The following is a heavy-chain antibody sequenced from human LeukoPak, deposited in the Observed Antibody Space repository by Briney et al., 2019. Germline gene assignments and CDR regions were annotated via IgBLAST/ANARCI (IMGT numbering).Heavy chain of an antibody. CDR1: GFTFSGYG. D-gene: IGHD6-6*01. V-gene: IGHV3-30*03. Sequence: GGSLRLSCAASGFTFSGYGMHWVRQAPGKGLEWVAVISYDGSNKYYADSVKGRFTISRDNSKNTLYLQMNSLRAEDTAVYYCAVGAARDYWGQGTLVTVSS. CDR3: AVGAARDY. CDR2: ISYDGSNK. J-gene: IGHJ4*02.